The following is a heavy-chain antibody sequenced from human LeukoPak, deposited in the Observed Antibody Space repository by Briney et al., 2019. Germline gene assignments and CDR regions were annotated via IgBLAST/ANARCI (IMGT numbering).Heavy chain of an antibody. CDR3: ARTSSWYAGAWFDS. CDR1: RGSIRTADYY. Sequence: TSETLSLTCTVSRGSIRTADYYWARVRQPPGEGLEWLGSIYFSGTPYFNPSLKSRVAVSIDTSKNQFSLKVTSVNASDTAVYFCARTSSWYAGAWFDSWGQGTLVTVSS. J-gene: IGHJ5*01. V-gene: IGHV4-39*01. CDR2: IYFSGTP. D-gene: IGHD6-13*01.